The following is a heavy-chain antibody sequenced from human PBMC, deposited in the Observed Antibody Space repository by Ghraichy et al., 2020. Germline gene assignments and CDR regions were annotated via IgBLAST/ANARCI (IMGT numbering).Heavy chain of an antibody. CDR2: MNPDNGNT. D-gene: IGHD3-9*01. CDR3: SRTVRVDWRLDL. CDR1: GYGCTNYY. V-gene: IGHV1-8*02. J-gene: IGHJ4*02. Sequence: ASVKVSCKTCGYGCTNYYINVMRQAPVRGLKGVEWMNPDNGNTDYAQKFQGRVTMTRNTSIKAAYMELSILRSEDTAVYYCSRTVRVDWRLDLWGQGTLVTVSS.